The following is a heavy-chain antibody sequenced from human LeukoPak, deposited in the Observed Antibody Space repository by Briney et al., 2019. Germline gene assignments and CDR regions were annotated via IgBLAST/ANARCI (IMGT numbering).Heavy chain of an antibody. V-gene: IGHV4-34*01. J-gene: IGHJ4*02. D-gene: IGHD5-24*01. CDR2: INHSGST. CDR3: ARLYGYNYKNFDY. CDR1: GGSFSGYY. Sequence: SETLSLTCAIYGGSFSGYYWSWIRQPPGKGLERIGEINHSGSTNYNPSLKSRVTISVDRSKNQFSLKLSSVTAADTAVYYCARLYGYNYKNFDYWGQGTLVTVSS.